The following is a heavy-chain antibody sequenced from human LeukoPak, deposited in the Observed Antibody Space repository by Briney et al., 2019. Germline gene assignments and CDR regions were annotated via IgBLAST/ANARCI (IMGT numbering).Heavy chain of an antibody. J-gene: IGHJ3*02. Sequence: GGSLRLSCAASGFTFSSYGMHWVRQAPGKGLEWVAVIWYDGSNKYYTDSVKGRFTISRDNAKNSLYLQMNSLRAEDTAVYYCARRGSGWSGGAFDIWGQGTMVTVSS. V-gene: IGHV3-33*01. CDR2: IWYDGSNK. D-gene: IGHD6-19*01. CDR1: GFTFSSYG. CDR3: ARRGSGWSGGAFDI.